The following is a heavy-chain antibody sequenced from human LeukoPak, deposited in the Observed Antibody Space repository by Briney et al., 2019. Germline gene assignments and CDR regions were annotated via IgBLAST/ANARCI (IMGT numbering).Heavy chain of an antibody. CDR3: ARGRFGELSVATFDI. J-gene: IGHJ3*02. CDR1: GLTVSSTY. D-gene: IGHD3-10*01. CDR2: IWYDGTNK. V-gene: IGHV3-33*08. Sequence: GGSLRLSCAASGLTVSSTYMSWVRQTPGKGLEWVALIWYDGTNKYYGDSVKGRFTISRDNSKNTLYLQMNSLRAEDTAVYYCARGRFGELSVATFDIWGQGTMVTVSS.